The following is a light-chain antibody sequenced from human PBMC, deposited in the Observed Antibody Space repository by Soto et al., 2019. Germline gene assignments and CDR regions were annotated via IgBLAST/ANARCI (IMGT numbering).Light chain of an antibody. CDR2: GAS. V-gene: IGKV3-15*01. CDR3: QQDNNWPPIFT. J-gene: IGKJ3*01. Sequence: EIVMTQSPATLSVSPGERATLSCRASQSVSSNLAWYQQKPGPAPRLLIYGASNRATGIPARFSGSGSGTEFTLNISSLQSEDFAVYYCQQDNNWPPIFTFGPGTKVYIK. CDR1: QSVSSN.